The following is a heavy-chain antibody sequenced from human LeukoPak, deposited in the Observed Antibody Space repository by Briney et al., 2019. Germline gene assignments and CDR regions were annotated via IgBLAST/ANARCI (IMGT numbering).Heavy chain of an antibody. V-gene: IGHV3-53*05. CDR2: IYHDERT. CDR1: GFSVSSLY. CDR3: ARARSVGYSTLDY. Sequence: GGSLRLSCAASGFSVSSLYMSGVRQAPGKGLEWVSVIYHDERTEYADSVRGRFTISRDNSKNTLYLQMNSVRYDGAAVYDCARARSVGYSTLDYWGQGTLVTVSS. D-gene: IGHD5-24*01. J-gene: IGHJ4*01.